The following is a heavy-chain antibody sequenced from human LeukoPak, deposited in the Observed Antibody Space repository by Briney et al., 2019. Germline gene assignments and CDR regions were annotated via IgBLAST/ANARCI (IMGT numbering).Heavy chain of an antibody. CDR2: IGTAGDT. J-gene: IGHJ6*02. D-gene: IGHD1-26*01. CDR1: GFTFSSYD. V-gene: IGHV3-13*01. CDR3: ARDKPVGATTDYYYGMDV. Sequence: GGSLRLSCAASGFTFSSYDMHWVRQATGKGLEWVSAIGTAGDTYYPGSVKGRFTISRENAKNSLYLQMNSLRAEDTAVYYCARDKPVGATTDYYYGMDVWGQGTTVTVSS.